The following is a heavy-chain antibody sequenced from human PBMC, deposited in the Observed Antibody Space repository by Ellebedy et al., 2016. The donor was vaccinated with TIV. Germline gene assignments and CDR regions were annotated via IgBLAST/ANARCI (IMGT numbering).Heavy chain of an antibody. D-gene: IGHD3-9*01. Sequence: SETLSLTCTVSGGPIGTFYWNWIRQPPGKGLEWIGYVYYTGTTNYNPSLRSRVSISVDTSENQFSLNLNSVAAADTAVYFCARADWTYDILTGYSPNRFDYWGQGTLVSVSS. V-gene: IGHV4-59*01. J-gene: IGHJ4*02. CDR1: GGPIGTFY. CDR3: ARADWTYDILTGYSPNRFDY. CDR2: VYYTGTT.